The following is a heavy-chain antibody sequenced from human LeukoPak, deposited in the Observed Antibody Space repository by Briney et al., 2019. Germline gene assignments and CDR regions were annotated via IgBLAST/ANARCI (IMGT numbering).Heavy chain of an antibody. V-gene: IGHV1-2*02. CDR3: SGGGICSGGSCYPHNWFDP. CDR1: GYTFTGYY. CDR2: INPNSGGT. J-gene: IGHJ5*02. Sequence: ASVKVSCKASGYTFTGYYMHWVRQAPGQGLEWMGWINPNSGGTNYAQKFQGRVTMTRDTSISTAYMKLSRLRADDTAVYYCSGGGICSGGSCYPHNWFDPWGQGTLVTGSS. D-gene: IGHD2-15*01.